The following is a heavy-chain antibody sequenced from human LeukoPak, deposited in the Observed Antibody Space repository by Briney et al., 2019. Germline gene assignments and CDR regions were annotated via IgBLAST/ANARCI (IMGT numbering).Heavy chain of an antibody. CDR2: IHTSGTI. Sequence: SETLSLTCTVSGGSVSTGSYYWSWIRQPAGRGLEWIGHIHTSGTINYNASLKSRVRISVETSKNQFSLRLSSVTAADTAVYFCARGILRDYYDSSGFYHRGGVGYWGQGTLVTVSS. CDR1: GGSVSTGSYY. V-gene: IGHV4-61*09. D-gene: IGHD3-22*01. J-gene: IGHJ4*02. CDR3: ARGILRDYYDSSGFYHRGGVGY.